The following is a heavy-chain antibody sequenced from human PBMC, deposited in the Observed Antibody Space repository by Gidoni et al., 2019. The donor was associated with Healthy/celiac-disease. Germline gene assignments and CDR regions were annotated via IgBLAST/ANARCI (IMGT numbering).Heavy chain of an antibody. J-gene: IGHJ3*02. Sequence: EVQLVESGGGSVQPGGSLRPSCSAPGLTFSSHPMHWVRQAPAKGLEYVSAISRNGGSTYYADSVKGRFTISRDNSKNTLYLQMSSLRAEDTAVYYCVKDLWGVLVPAAINAFDIWGQGTMVTVSS. D-gene: IGHD2-2*01. CDR1: GLTFSSHP. V-gene: IGHV3-64D*06. CDR2: ISRNGGST. CDR3: VKDLWGVLVPAAINAFDI.